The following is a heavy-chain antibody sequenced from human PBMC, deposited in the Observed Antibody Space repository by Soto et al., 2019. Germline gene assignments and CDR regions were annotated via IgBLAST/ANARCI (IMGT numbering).Heavy chain of an antibody. CDR1: GGSVTSDEDY. J-gene: IGHJ4*02. Sequence: SETLSLTCTVSGGSVTSDEDYWTWIRQSPGKGLEWIGYVSNSGSTGYNPSLKTRLSMSVDRSKNQFTLRLTSVTAADTAVYFCATESGSTYGYFDHWGQGTQVTVSS. V-gene: IGHV4-30-4*01. D-gene: IGHD5-18*01. CDR3: ATESGSTYGYFDH. CDR2: VSNSGST.